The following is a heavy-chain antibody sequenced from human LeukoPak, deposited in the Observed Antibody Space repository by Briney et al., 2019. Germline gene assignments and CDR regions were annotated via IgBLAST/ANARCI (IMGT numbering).Heavy chain of an antibody. CDR1: GGSIGSGDYY. V-gene: IGHV4-30-4*08. CDR2: IYYSGST. CDR3: AIEVPAAPGNYNWFDP. Sequence: PSQTLSLTCTVSGGSIGSGDYYWSWIRQPPGKGLEWIGYIYYSGSTYYNPSLKSRVTISVDMSKNQFSLKLSSVTAADTAVYYCAIEVPAAPGNYNWFDPWGQGTLVTVSS. D-gene: IGHD2-2*01. J-gene: IGHJ5*02.